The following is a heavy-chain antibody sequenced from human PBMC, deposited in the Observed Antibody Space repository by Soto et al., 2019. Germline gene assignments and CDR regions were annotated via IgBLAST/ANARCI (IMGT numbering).Heavy chain of an antibody. CDR1: GYSFTSYW. CDR2: IYPGASDT. CDR3: ARRMEYPDLRGYLRNDAFDI. D-gene: IGHD2-2*01. J-gene: IGHJ3*02. Sequence: GASLKISCKGSGYSFTSYWIGWVRQMPGKGLEWMGFIYPGASDTRYSPSFQGQVTISADKSISTAYLQWSSLKASDTAKYYCARRMEYPDLRGYLRNDAFDIWGQGTMVTV. V-gene: IGHV5-51*01.